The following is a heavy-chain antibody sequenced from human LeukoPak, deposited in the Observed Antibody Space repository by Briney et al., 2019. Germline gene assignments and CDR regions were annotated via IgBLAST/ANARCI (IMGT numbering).Heavy chain of an antibody. CDR3: AITMVRGFMDV. Sequence: GASVKVSCKASGGTFSSYAISWVRQAPGQGLEWMGRIIPIFGTANYAQKFQGRVTITTDESTSTAYMELSSLRSEDTAVYYCAITMVRGFMDVWGKGTTVTVSS. D-gene: IGHD3-10*01. CDR1: GGTFSSYA. V-gene: IGHV1-69*05. J-gene: IGHJ6*04. CDR2: IIPIFGTA.